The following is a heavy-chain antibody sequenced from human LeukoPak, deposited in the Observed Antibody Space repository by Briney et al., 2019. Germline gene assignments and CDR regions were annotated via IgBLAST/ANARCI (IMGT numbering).Heavy chain of an antibody. Sequence: ASVNLSCKASVSAFTGCYMHWVRLAPGQGLEWMGWININSGGTNYAQKFQGRVTMTRGTSISTAYMELSRLRSDDTAVYYCARDPPVPRYCGGGSCCLFYWGQGTLVTVSS. D-gene: IGHD2-15*01. J-gene: IGHJ4*02. CDR2: ININSGGT. CDR3: ARDPPVPRYCGGGSCCLFY. CDR1: VSAFTGCY. V-gene: IGHV1-2*02.